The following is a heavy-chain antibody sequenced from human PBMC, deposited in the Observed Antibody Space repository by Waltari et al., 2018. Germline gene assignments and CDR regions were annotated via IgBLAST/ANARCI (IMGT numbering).Heavy chain of an antibody. CDR2: IYHSGST. D-gene: IGHD2-15*01. V-gene: IGHV4-38-2*01. CDR3: ATSPYCSGGSCSQ. Sequence: SGPGLVKPSETLSLTCAVSGYSISSGYYWGWIRQPPGKGLEWIGSIYHSGSTYYNPSLKSRVTISVDTSKNQFSLKLSSVTAADTAVYYWATSPYCSGGSCSQWGQGTLVTVSS. J-gene: IGHJ4*02. CDR1: GYSISSGYY.